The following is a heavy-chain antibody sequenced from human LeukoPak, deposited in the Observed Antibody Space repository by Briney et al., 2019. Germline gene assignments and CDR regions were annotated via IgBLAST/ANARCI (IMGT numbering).Heavy chain of an antibody. V-gene: IGHV3-30*12. CDR3: AKGDSDSSGYYLYYYYYYMDV. CDR2: ISSDGGNQ. D-gene: IGHD3-22*01. J-gene: IGHJ6*03. Sequence: GGSLRLSCAASGFTFSNYGMHWVRQAPGKRLQWLAVISSDGGNQYYADSVKGRYTISRDNSKNTLYLQMNSLRAEDTAVYYCAKGDSDSSGYYLYYYYYYMDVWGKGTTVTVSS. CDR1: GFTFSNYG.